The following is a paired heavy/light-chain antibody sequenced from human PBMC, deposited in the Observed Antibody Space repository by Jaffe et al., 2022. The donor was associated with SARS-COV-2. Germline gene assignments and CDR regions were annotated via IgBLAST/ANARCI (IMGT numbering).Heavy chain of an antibody. D-gene: IGHD2-15*01. J-gene: IGHJ3*02. Sequence: EVQLVESGGGLVQPGGSLRLSCAASGFRFSDYWMHWVRQVPGKGLVWVSRLKTDGSVTSYADSVKGRFTISRDNAKNTLYLQMNSLRAEDTAVYYCARDGRVEDGAFDIWGRGTMVTVSS. V-gene: IGHV3-74*01. CDR3: ARDGRVEDGAFDI. CDR2: LKTDGSVT. CDR1: GFRFSDYW.
Light chain of an antibody. Sequence: QSVLTQPPSASGIPGQRVTISCSGSRSNIGGNTVNWYQQLPGAAPKLLIYSNNHRPSGVPDRFAASRSGTSASLAISELQSDDEGDYFCGAWDDSLHGLVFGGGTKLTVL. CDR1: RSNIGGNT. J-gene: IGLJ2*01. CDR3: GAWDDSLHGLV. CDR2: SNN. V-gene: IGLV1-44*01.